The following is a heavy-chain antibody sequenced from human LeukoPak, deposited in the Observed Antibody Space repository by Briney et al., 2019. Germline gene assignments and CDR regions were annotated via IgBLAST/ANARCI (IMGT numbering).Heavy chain of an antibody. CDR3: ARHYGGPEGLFDY. D-gene: IGHD4-23*01. CDR1: GYSFTSYG. Sequence: GESLKISCKGSGYSFTSYGSGWVRQMPGKGLEWMGRIDPSDSYTNYSPSFQGHVTISADKSISTAYLQWSSLKASDTAMYYCARHYGGPEGLFDYWGQGTLVTVSS. V-gene: IGHV5-10-1*01. CDR2: IDPSDSYT. J-gene: IGHJ4*02.